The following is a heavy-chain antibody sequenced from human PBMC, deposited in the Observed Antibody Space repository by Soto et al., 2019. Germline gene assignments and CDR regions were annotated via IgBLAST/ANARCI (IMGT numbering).Heavy chain of an antibody. CDR1: GFTFEDYA. Sequence: GGSLRLSCTASGFTFEDYARHWVRQAPGKGLEWVSGISWNSGSIGYADSVKGRFTISRDNAKKSLYLQMNSLRAEDTAIYYCAKAGRVGRHFYFYGMDVWGQGTTVTVSS. D-gene: IGHD3-10*01. CDR3: AKAGRVGRHFYFYGMDV. V-gene: IGHV3-9*01. CDR2: ISWNSGSI. J-gene: IGHJ6*02.